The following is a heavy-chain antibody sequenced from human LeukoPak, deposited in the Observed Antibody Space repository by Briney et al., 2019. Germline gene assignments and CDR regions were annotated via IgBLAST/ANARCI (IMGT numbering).Heavy chain of an antibody. J-gene: IGHJ4*02. CDR2: IGTAGDT. Sequence: GGSLRLSCAASGFTFSSYDMHWVRQATGEGLEWVSAIGTAGDTYYPGSVKGRFTISRENAKNSLYLQMNSLRAGDTAVYYCARGAAPSGFDYWGQGTLVTVSS. CDR3: ARGAAPSGFDY. CDR1: GFTFSSYD. D-gene: IGHD2-15*01. V-gene: IGHV3-13*04.